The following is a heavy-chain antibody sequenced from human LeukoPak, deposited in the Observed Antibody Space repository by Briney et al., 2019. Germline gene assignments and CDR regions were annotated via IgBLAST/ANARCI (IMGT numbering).Heavy chain of an antibody. CDR3: ARISLTGYAPISGYFDY. J-gene: IGHJ4*02. CDR1: GGSISSYY. V-gene: IGHV4-4*07. Sequence: SETLSLTCTVSGGSISSYYWSWIRQPAGKGLELIGRIYTSGSTNYNPSLKSRVTMSVDTSKNQFSLKLSSVTAADTAVYYCARISLTGYAPISGYFDYWGQGTLVTVSS. D-gene: IGHD3-9*01. CDR2: IYTSGST.